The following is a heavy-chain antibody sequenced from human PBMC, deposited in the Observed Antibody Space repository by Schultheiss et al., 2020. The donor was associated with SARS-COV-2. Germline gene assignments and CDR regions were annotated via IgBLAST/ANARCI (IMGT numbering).Heavy chain of an antibody. V-gene: IGHV3-21*01. CDR3: GGQGDYYYYMDV. CDR2: ISSSSSYI. CDR1: GFTFSSYG. J-gene: IGHJ6*03. Sequence: GESLKISCAASGFTFSSYGMHWVRQAPGKGLEWVSSISSSSSYIYYADSVKGRFTISRDNSKNTLYLQMNSLRAEDTAVYYCGGQGDYYYYMDVWGKGTTVTVSS. D-gene: IGHD3-16*01.